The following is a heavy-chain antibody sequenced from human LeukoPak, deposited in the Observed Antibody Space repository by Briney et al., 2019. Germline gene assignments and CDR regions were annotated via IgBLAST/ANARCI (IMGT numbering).Heavy chain of an antibody. CDR2: ISYDGSNK. D-gene: IGHD3-10*01. V-gene: IGHV3-30*03. CDR1: GFTFSSYG. CDR3: AATYYYGSGSYDAFDI. Sequence: GGSLRLSCSASGFTFSSYGMHWVRQAPGKGLEWVAVISYDGSNKCYADSVKGRFTISRDNSKNTLYLQMNSLRAEDTAVYYCAATYYYGSGSYDAFDIWGQGTMVTVSS. J-gene: IGHJ3*02.